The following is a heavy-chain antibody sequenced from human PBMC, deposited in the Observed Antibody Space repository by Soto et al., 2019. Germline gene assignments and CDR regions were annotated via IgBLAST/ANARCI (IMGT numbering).Heavy chain of an antibody. CDR2: ISSSGSTI. CDR1: GLTFSDYY. V-gene: IGHV3-11*01. J-gene: IGHJ6*03. Sequence: VECGGGLVKPGGSLRLSCAASGLTFSDYYMSWIRQAPGKGLEWVSYISSSGSTIYYADSVKGRFTISRDNAKNSLYLQMNSLRAEDTAVYYCARDGGYDFWSGYYISYYYYMDVWGKGTTVTVSS. CDR3: ARDGGYDFWSGYYISYYYYMDV. D-gene: IGHD3-3*01.